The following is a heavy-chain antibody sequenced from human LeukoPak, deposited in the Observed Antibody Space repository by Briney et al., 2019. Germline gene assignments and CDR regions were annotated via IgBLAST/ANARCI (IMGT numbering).Heavy chain of an antibody. J-gene: IGHJ4*02. CDR1: GFTFSSYG. CDR3: AKDHGRDGYNFDY. Sequence: GRSLRLSCAASGFTFSSYGMHWVRQAPGKGLEWVAVISYDGSNKYYADSVKGRFTISRDNSKNTLYLRMNSLRAEDTAVYYCAKDHGRDGYNFDYWGQGTLVTVSS. D-gene: IGHD5-24*01. V-gene: IGHV3-30*18. CDR2: ISYDGSNK.